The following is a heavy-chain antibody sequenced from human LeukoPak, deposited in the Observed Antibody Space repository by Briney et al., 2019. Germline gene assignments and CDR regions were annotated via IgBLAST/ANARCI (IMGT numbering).Heavy chain of an antibody. Sequence: SETLSLTCTVSGGSISSYYWSWIRQPPGKGLEWIGYIYYSGSTNYNPSLKSRVTISVDTSKNQFSLKLSSVTAADTAVYYCASGAVTEIPWYFDLWGRGTLVTVSS. J-gene: IGHJ2*01. D-gene: IGHD4-17*01. CDR1: GGSISSYY. V-gene: IGHV4-59*01. CDR2: IYYSGST. CDR3: ASGAVTEIPWYFDL.